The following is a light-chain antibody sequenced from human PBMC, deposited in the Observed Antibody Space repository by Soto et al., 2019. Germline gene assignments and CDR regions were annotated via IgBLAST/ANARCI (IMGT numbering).Light chain of an antibody. V-gene: IGLV1-40*01. J-gene: IGLJ2*01. CDR3: QSYDSSLSGHVV. CDR2: GSS. Sequence: QSVLTQPPSVSGAPGQRVSISCTGSSSNIGAGYDVHWYQHLPGTAPKLLIYGSSYRPSGVPDRFSGSKSGTSASLAITGLQAEDEADYYCQSYDSSLSGHVVFGGGTKVTVL. CDR1: SSNIGAGYD.